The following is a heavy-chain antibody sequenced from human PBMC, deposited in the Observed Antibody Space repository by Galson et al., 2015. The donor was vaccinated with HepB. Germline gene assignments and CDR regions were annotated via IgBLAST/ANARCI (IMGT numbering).Heavy chain of an antibody. CDR3: ARVMYCSGGTCYYFDS. D-gene: IGHD2-15*01. V-gene: IGHV3-30-3*01. Sequence: SLRLSCAVSGFTFSTYPMNWVRQAPGKGLEWVAGISYDGSNKYYADSVKGRFTISRDNSKNTLYLQMNSLRAEDTTMFYCARVMYCSGGTCYYFDSWVQGTLIAVSS. CDR1: GFTFSTYP. J-gene: IGHJ4*02. CDR2: ISYDGSNK.